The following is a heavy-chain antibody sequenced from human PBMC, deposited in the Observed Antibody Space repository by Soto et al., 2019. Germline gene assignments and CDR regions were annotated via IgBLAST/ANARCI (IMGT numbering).Heavy chain of an antibody. CDR2: INPSGGST. CDR1: GYTFTSYD. CDR3: ARGGVVPAASMDV. D-gene: IGHD2-2*01. V-gene: IGHV1-46*01. J-gene: IGHJ6*02. Sequence: SVKVSCKASGYTFTSYDMNWVRQAPGQGLEWMGIINPSGGSTSYAQKFQGRVTMTRDTSTSTVYMELSSLRSEDTAVYYCARGGVVPAASMDVWGQGTTVTVSS.